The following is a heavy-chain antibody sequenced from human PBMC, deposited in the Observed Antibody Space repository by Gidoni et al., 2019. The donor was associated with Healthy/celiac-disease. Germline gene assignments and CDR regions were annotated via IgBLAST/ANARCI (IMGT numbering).Heavy chain of an antibody. D-gene: IGHD4-17*01. J-gene: IGHJ4*02. CDR1: GGSISSSSYY. V-gene: IGHV4-39*01. Sequence: QLRLQESGPGLVKPSETLSLTCTVSGGSISSSSYYWGWIRQPPGKGLEWIGSIYYSGSTYYNPFLKSRVTISVDTSKNQFSLKLSSVTAADTAVYYCARRYGDYYFDYWGQGTLVTVSS. CDR2: IYYSGST. CDR3: ARRYGDYYFDY.